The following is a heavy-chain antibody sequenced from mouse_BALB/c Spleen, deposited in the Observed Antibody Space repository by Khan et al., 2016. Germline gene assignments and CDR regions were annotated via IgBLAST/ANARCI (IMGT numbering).Heavy chain of an antibody. Sequence: QIQLVQSGPELKKPGETVKISCKASGYTFTNYGMNWVKQAPGKGLKWMGWINTNTGEQTYAEEFKGRFAFSLETSDSTAYLQINNLNNEDTATYFCAEDYYGSNWFAYWSQGTLVTVSA. V-gene: IGHV9-3*02. D-gene: IGHD1-1*01. CDR2: INTNTGEQ. CDR1: GYTFTNYG. CDR3: AEDYYGSNWFAY. J-gene: IGHJ3*01.